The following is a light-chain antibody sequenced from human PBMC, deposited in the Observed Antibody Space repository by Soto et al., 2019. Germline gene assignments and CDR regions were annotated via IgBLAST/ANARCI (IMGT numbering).Light chain of an antibody. CDR2: SDD. CDR3: AAWDDSLNGTSYV. V-gene: IGLV1-44*01. Sequence: QSVLTQPPSASGTPGQMVTISCSGSSSSIGGNTVNWYQQLPGTAPKLLIYSDDQRPSGVPARFSGSKSGTSASLAISGLQSEDEADYYCAAWDDSLNGTSYVFGTGTKVTVL. CDR1: SSSIGGNT. J-gene: IGLJ1*01.